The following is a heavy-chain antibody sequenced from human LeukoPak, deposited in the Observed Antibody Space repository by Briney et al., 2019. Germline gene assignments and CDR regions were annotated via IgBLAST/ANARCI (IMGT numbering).Heavy chain of an antibody. Sequence: SDTLSLTCTVSGGSISSGGYYWSCIRQHPGKGLEGSGYIYYSGSTDYNPSLKSRVTISVDTSKNQFSLNLSSVTAADTAVYYCARDRAAGRGAYFDYWGQGALVTVSS. J-gene: IGHJ4*02. V-gene: IGHV4-31*03. CDR1: GGSISSGGYY. D-gene: IGHD6-13*01. CDR2: IYYSGST. CDR3: ARDRAAGRGAYFDY.